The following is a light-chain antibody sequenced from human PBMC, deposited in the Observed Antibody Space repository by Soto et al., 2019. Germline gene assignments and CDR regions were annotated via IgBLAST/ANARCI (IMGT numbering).Light chain of an antibody. V-gene: IGKV1-5*03. CDR1: QSISSW. J-gene: IGKJ1*01. CDR3: QQYTTYWT. Sequence: DSQMTQSPSTLSASVGDRVTITCRASQSISSWLAWYQHKPGEAPKLLISQASILESGVPPRFSGSGSGTEFTLTITSLQPEDFTTYFCQQYTTYWTFGQGTKLDIK. CDR2: QAS.